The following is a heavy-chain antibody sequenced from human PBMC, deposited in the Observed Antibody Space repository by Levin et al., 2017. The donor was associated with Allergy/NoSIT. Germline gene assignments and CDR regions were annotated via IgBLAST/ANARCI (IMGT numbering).Heavy chain of an antibody. CDR1: GFSLSTSGMC. J-gene: IGHJ6*02. CDR2: IDWDDDK. CDR3: ARIPYLGQSYGYYYGMDV. Sequence: SGPTLVKPTQTLTLTCTFSGFSLSTSGMCVSWIRQPPGKALEWLARIDWDDDKYFSTSLKTRLTISKDTSKNQVGLTMTNMDPVDTATYYCARIPYLGQSYGYYYGMDVWGQGTTVTVSS. V-gene: IGHV2-70*11. D-gene: IGHD5-18*01.